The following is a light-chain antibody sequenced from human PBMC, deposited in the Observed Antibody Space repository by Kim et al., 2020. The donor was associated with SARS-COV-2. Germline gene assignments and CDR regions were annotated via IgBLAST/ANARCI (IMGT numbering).Light chain of an antibody. CDR2: RNN. CDR3: AAWDDSLSGPV. CDR1: SSNIGSNY. J-gene: IGLJ1*01. V-gene: IGLV1-47*01. Sequence: ELTQPPSASGTPGQRVTISCSGSSSNIGSNYVYWYQQLPGTAPKLLIYRNNQRPPGVPDRFSGSKSGTSASLAISGLRSEDEADYYCAAWDDSLSGPVFGTGTKVTVL.